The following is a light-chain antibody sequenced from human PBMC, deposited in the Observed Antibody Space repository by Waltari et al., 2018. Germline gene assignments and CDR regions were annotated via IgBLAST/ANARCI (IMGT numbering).Light chain of an antibody. CDR2: QAS. CDR1: QGVGRF. CDR3: QNHERLPAT. Sequence: ELVLTQSPGTLSLSPGERATLACRASQGVGRFLAWYQQKPGQAPRLLIYQASNRATGIPDRFSGSGSGTDFSLTISRLEPEDFAVYYCQNHERLPATFGQGTKVEI. V-gene: IGKV3-20*01. J-gene: IGKJ1*01.